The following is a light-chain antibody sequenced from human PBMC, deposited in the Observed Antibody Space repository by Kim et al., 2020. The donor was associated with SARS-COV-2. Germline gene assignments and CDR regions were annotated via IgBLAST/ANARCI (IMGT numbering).Light chain of an antibody. CDR2: DVS. Sequence: GQPITLSCTGTSRDVGCYNYVSWYQQHPGKAPKLMIYDVSKRPSGVSNRFAGSKSGNTASLTISGLQAEDEADYYCSSYTSSSTYVFGTGTKVTVL. V-gene: IGLV2-14*04. CDR3: SSYTSSSTYV. CDR1: SRDVGCYNY. J-gene: IGLJ1*01.